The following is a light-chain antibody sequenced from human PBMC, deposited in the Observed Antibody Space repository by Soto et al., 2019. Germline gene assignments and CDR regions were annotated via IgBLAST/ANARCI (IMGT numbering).Light chain of an antibody. V-gene: IGLV1-44*01. J-gene: IGLJ2*01. Sequence: QSVLTQPPSASGTPGQRFTISCSGSSSSIGSNTVNWYQQLPGTAPKLLIYSYNQRPSGVPDRFSGSKSGTSASLAISGRQSEDEADYYCAAWDDSLNGPIFGGGTKLTVL. CDR2: SYN. CDR3: AAWDDSLNGPI. CDR1: SSSIGSNT.